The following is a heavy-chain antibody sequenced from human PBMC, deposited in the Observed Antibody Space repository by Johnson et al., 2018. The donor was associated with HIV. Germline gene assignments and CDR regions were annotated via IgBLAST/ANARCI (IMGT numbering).Heavy chain of an antibody. CDR1: GFTFDDYA. J-gene: IGHJ3*02. CDR2: ISWNSGSI. Sequence: VQLVESGGGLVQPGRSLRLSCAASGFTFDDYAMHWVRQAPGKGLEWVSGISWNSGSIGYADSVKGRFTISRDNAKNSLYLQMNSLRAEDTALYYCAKDTAMVQGVIITSAFDIWGQGTMVTVSS. V-gene: IGHV3-9*01. CDR3: AKDTAMVQGVIITSAFDI. D-gene: IGHD3-10*01.